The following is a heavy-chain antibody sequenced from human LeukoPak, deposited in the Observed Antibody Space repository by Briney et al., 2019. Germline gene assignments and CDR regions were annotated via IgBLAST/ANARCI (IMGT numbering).Heavy chain of an antibody. Sequence: GGTLRLSCAASGFTFSSYGMSWVRQAPGKGLEWVSAISGSGGSTYYADSVKGRFTISRDNSKNTLYLQMNSLRAEDTAVYYCARVSVLLWFGELGYMDVWGKGTTVTVSS. CDR1: GFTFSSYG. CDR3: ARVSVLLWFGELGYMDV. D-gene: IGHD3-10*01. J-gene: IGHJ6*03. V-gene: IGHV3-23*01. CDR2: ISGSGGST.